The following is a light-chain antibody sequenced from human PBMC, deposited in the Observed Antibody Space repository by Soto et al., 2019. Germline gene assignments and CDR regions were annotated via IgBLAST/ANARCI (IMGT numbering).Light chain of an antibody. CDR2: GAS. CDR3: LHYNERPLT. V-gene: IGKV3-20*01. Sequence: EIVLTQSPGTLSLSPGERATLSCRASQSVSSSYLAWYQQKPGQGPRLLIFGASTRAIGIPARFSGSGSGTDFTLTISSLQSEDFAVYYCLHYNERPLTFGGGTKVDIK. CDR1: QSVSSSY. J-gene: IGKJ4*01.